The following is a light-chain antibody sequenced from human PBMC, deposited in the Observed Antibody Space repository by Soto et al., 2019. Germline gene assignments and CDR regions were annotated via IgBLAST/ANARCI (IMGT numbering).Light chain of an antibody. CDR2: AAS. Sequence: DIQMTQSPSSVSASVGDRVTITCRVSQGISSWVAWYQQKPGKAPNLLIYAASSLQSGVPSRFSGSGSGTEFTLTISSLQPEDFATYYCQQADTFPLTFGGGTKVDIK. J-gene: IGKJ4*01. CDR3: QQADTFPLT. V-gene: IGKV1-12*01. CDR1: QGISSW.